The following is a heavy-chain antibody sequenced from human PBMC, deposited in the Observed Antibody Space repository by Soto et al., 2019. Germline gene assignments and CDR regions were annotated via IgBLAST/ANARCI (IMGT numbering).Heavy chain of an antibody. V-gene: IGHV4-34*01. D-gene: IGHD3-10*01. CDR3: ARGPSGEPLDP. J-gene: IGHJ5*02. CDR2: INHSGST. Sequence: PSETLSLTCAVYGGSFSGYYWSWIRQPPGKGLEWIGEINHSGSTNYNPSLKSRVTISVDTSKNQFSLKLSSVTAADTAVYYCARGPSGEPLDPWGQGTLVTVSS. CDR1: GGSFSGYY.